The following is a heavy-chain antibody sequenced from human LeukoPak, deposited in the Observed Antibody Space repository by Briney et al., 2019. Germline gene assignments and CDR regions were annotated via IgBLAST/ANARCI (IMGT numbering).Heavy chain of an antibody. J-gene: IGHJ4*02. CDR1: GYTFTGYY. V-gene: IGHV1-2*02. CDR2: INPNSGGT. Sequence: VASVKVSCKASGYTFTGYYMHWVRQAPGQGLEWMGWINPNSGGTNYAQEFQGRVTMTRDTSISTAYMELSRLRSDDTAVYYCARAKGAEDDYWGQGTLVTVSS. CDR3: ARAKGAEDDY.